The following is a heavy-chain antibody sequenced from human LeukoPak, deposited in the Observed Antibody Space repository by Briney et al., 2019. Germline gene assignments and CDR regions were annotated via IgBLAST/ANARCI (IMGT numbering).Heavy chain of an antibody. J-gene: IGHJ4*02. CDR3: AKDATQQQLAPTDY. CDR2: IYSGGST. V-gene: IGHV3-53*05. Sequence: GGSLRLSCAASGFTVSSNYMSWVRQAPGKGLEWVSVIYSGGSTYYADSVKGRFTISRDNSKNTLYLQMNSLRAEDTAVYYCAKDATQQQLAPTDYWGQGTLVTVSS. CDR1: GFTVSSNY. D-gene: IGHD6-13*01.